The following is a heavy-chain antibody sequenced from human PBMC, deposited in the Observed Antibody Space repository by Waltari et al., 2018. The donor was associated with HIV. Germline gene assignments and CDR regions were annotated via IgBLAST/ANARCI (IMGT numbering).Heavy chain of an antibody. CDR1: GGPFSGYY. J-gene: IGHJ1*01. CDR3: SGVKFYDHTIPYFQP. CDR2: INHSGSA. D-gene: IGHD3-22*01. V-gene: IGHV4-34*01. Sequence: QLQPSAAALLKPSASPSLTCAVHGGPFSGYYWGRIGQCPGRGLEWIGEINHSGSANDNPALESRVTIEVDTAKNQFTQRLRAVATADTTGYYCSGVKFYDHTIPYFQPWGQGTLVTVSS.